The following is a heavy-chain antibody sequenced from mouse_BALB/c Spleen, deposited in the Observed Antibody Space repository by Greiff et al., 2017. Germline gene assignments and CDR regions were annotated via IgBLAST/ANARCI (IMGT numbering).Heavy chain of an antibody. CDR3: ARDGMITTYFDY. J-gene: IGHJ2*01. CDR1: GFTFSSYG. D-gene: IGHD2-4*01. V-gene: IGHV5-6-3*01. CDR2: INSNGGST. Sequence: EVQRVESGGGLVQPGGSLKLSCAASGFTFSSYGMSWVRQTPDKRLELVATINSNGGSTYYPDSVKGRFTISRDNAKNTLYLQMSSLKSEDTAMYYCARDGMITTYFDYWGQGTTLTVSS.